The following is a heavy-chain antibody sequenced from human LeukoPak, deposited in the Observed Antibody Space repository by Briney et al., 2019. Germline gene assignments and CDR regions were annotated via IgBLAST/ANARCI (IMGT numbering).Heavy chain of an antibody. Sequence: GGSLRLSCAASGFTFSDYYMSWIRQAPGKGLEWVSYISSSGSTIYYADSVKGRFTISRDNAKNSLYLQMNSLRAEDTAVYYCARVYDSSGYYPRAPPDYWGQGTLVTVSS. J-gene: IGHJ4*02. D-gene: IGHD3-22*01. CDR3: ARVYDSSGYYPRAPPDY. CDR1: GFTFSDYY. CDR2: ISSSGSTI. V-gene: IGHV3-11*01.